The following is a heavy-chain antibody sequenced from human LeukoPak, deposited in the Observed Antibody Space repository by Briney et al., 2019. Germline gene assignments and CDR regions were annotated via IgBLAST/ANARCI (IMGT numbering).Heavy chain of an antibody. Sequence: GASVKVSCKASGYTFTGYSMHWVRQAPGQGLEWMGWINPNSGGTNYAQKFQGRVTMTRDTSISTAYMELSRLRSDDTAVYYCARSRFIMATIDYWGQGTLVTVSS. V-gene: IGHV1-2*02. D-gene: IGHD5-24*01. CDR3: ARSRFIMATIDY. J-gene: IGHJ4*02. CDR1: GYTFTGYS. CDR2: INPNSGGT.